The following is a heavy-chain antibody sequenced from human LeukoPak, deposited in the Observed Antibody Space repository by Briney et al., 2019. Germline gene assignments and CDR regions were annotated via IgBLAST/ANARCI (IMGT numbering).Heavy chain of an antibody. CDR3: ARGLSAIVY. CDR1: GGSISSGGYS. D-gene: IGHD2-15*01. Sequence: SETLSLTCAVSGGSISSGGYSWSWIRQPPGKGLEWIGEINHSGSTNYNPSLKSRVTISVDTSKNQFSLKLSSVTAADTAVYYCARGLSAIVYWGQGTLVTVSS. V-gene: IGHV4-34*01. CDR2: INHSGST. J-gene: IGHJ4*02.